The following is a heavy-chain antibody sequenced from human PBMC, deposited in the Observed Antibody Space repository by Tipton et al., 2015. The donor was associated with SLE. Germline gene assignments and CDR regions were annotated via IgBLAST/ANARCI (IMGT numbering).Heavy chain of an antibody. J-gene: IGHJ3*02. V-gene: IGHV4-39*02. CDR1: GGSISSSRYS. D-gene: IGHD3-16*01. Sequence: TLSLTCTVSGGSISSSRYSWGWIRQPPGKGLEWIGSIYRGTTYYNASLKSRVTISVDTASIHFSLKLSSVTAADTAVYYCAKDGGTTNAFDIWGQGTMVTVSS. CDR2: IYRGTT. CDR3: AKDGGTTNAFDI.